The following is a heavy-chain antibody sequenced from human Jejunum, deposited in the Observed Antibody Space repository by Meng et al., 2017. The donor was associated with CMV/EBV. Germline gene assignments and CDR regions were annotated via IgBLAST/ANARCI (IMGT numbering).Heavy chain of an antibody. CDR2: ISSSGRSI. D-gene: IGHD2-2*01. J-gene: IGHJ4*02. CDR1: SYA. V-gene: IGHV3-48*03. CDR3: ARGRDCSSANCYLPYYFDK. Sequence: SYAINWVRQAPGKGLEWVSYISSSGRSIFYAGSVKGRFTISRDNAKNSLYLQMNSLRAEDTAIYYCARGRDCSSANCYLPYYFDKWGQGTLVTVSS.